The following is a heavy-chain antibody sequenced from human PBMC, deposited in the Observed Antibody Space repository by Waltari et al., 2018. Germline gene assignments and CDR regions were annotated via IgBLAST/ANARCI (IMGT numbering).Heavy chain of an antibody. D-gene: IGHD2-2*03. V-gene: IGHV4-38-2*01. Sequence: QVQLQESGPGLVKPSETLSLTCDVSGYSINSGYYWGCIRQSPGKGLEWIATIYHGGDTFYNPSLKSRVTISMDTSKNQFSLKLNSVTAADTAVYYCSRQVLGYCTSAACRRLESWGQGTLVTVSS. CDR2: IYHGGDT. CDR3: SRQVLGYCTSAACRRLES. CDR1: GYSINSGYY. J-gene: IGHJ4*02.